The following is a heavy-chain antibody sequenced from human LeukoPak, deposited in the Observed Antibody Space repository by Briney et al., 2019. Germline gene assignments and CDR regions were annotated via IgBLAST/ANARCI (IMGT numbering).Heavy chain of an antibody. J-gene: IGHJ6*03. V-gene: IGHV1-46*01. CDR2: INPSGGST. D-gene: IGHD4-23*01. CDR3: ARRGKIYYYYMDV. CDR1: GYTFTSYY. Sequence: ASVKVSCKASGYTFTSYYMHWVRQAPGQGLEWMGIINPSGGSTSYAQKFQGRVTMTRDMSTSTVYMELSSLRSEDTAVYYCARRGKIYYYYMDVWGKGTTVTVSS.